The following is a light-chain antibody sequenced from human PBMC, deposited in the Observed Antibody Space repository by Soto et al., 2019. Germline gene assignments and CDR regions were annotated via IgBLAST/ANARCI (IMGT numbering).Light chain of an antibody. Sequence: QSALTQPASVSGSPGQSITISCTGTSSDVGGYNYVSWYQQHPGKAPKLMIYDVSKRPSGVSNCFSGSKSGNTASLTISGLQAKDEDDYYCNSYTSRSTQVFGGGTKLTVL. CDR3: NSYTSRSTQV. J-gene: IGLJ3*02. CDR1: SSDVGGYNY. V-gene: IGLV2-14*01. CDR2: DVS.